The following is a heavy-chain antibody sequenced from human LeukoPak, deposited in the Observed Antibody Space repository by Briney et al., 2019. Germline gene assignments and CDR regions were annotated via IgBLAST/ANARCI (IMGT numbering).Heavy chain of an antibody. D-gene: IGHD1-1*01. J-gene: IGHJ6*03. Sequence: ASVKVSCKASGGSFSSYTIDWVRQAPGQGLEWMGGISPIFGTANYAQRFQGRVTITADESTTTAYMELRSLRSDDTAVYYCARDGRPKKAYYYYYMDVWGKGTTVTVSS. CDR1: GGSFSSYT. V-gene: IGHV1-69*13. CDR3: ARDGRPKKAYYYYYMDV. CDR2: ISPIFGTA.